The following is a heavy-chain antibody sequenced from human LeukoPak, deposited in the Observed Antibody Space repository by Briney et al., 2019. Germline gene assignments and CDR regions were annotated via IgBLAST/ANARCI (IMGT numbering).Heavy chain of an antibody. CDR3: ARYYDSSGRTPGGIDI. V-gene: IGHV3-23*01. Sequence: GGSLRLSCAASGFTLSTYSTSWVRQAPGKGLEWVSSVTSSGNTYYTDPVKGRFTISRDNSKNTLYLQMNSLRTEDTAVYYCARYYDSSGRTPGGIDIWGQGTMVTVPS. CDR1: GFTLSTYS. J-gene: IGHJ3*02. CDR2: VTSSGNT. D-gene: IGHD3-22*01.